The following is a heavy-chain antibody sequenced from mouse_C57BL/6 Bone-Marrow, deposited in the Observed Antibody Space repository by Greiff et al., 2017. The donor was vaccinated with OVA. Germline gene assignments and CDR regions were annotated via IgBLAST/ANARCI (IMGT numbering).Heavy chain of an antibody. J-gene: IGHJ3*01. D-gene: IGHD4-1*01. CDR1: GFTFSSYG. CDR3: ARALTFFAY. V-gene: IGHV5-6*01. Sequence: VQLQQSGGDLVKPGGSLKLSCAASGFTFSSYGMSWVRQTPDKRLEWVATISSGGSYPYYPDSVKGRFTISRDNAKNTLYLQMSSLKSEDTAMYYCARALTFFAYWGQGTLVTVSA. CDR2: ISSGGSYP.